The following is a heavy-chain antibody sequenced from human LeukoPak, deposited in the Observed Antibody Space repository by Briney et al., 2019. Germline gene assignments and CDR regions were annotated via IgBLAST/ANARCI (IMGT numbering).Heavy chain of an antibody. D-gene: IGHD1-26*01. CDR3: ATEGIVGGGAHFDY. V-gene: IGHV3-21*01. CDR2: IDVGSYA. Sequence: PEGSLRLSCAASGFTFSSYAINWVRQAPGKGLEWVSSIDVGSYAYYANSVRGRFTISRDNAKDSLYLQMNSLRVEDTAVYYCATEGIVGGGAHFDYWGQGTLVTVSS. J-gene: IGHJ4*02. CDR1: GFTFSSYA.